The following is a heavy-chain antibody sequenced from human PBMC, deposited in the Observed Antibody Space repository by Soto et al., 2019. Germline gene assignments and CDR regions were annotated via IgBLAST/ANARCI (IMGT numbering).Heavy chain of an antibody. D-gene: IGHD3-10*01. CDR1: GGTFTSYY. V-gene: IGHV1-46*03. Sequence: GASVKVSCKASGGTFTSYYMHWVRQAPGQGLEWMGIINPSGGSTSYAQKFQGRVTMTRDTSTSTVYMELSSLRSEDTAVYYCARDRGDFDPYDAFDIWGQGTMVTVSS. CDR2: INPSGGST. J-gene: IGHJ3*02. CDR3: ARDRGDFDPYDAFDI.